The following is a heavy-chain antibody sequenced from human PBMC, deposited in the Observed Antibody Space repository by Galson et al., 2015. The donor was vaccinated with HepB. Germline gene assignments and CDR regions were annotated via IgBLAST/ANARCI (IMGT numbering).Heavy chain of an antibody. CDR3: ARLGNEDYHYYGMDV. D-gene: IGHD4/OR15-4a*01. CDR1: GYSFTSHW. Sequence: SGAEVKKPGESLKISCKGSGYSFTSHWIGWVRQMPGKGLECMGIIYPGDSEIRYSPSFQGQVTISADKSISTAYLHWTSLKASDTAMYYWARLGNEDYHYYGMDVWGQGTTVTVSS. V-gene: IGHV5-51*01. J-gene: IGHJ6*02. CDR2: IYPGDSEI.